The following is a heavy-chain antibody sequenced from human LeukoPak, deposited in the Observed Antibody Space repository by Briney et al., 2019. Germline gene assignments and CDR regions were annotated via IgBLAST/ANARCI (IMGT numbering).Heavy chain of an antibody. CDR3: ARDKVEGYDILTGYYNPYYFDY. V-gene: IGHV4-34*01. D-gene: IGHD3-9*01. Sequence: SETLSLTCAVYGGSFSGYYWSWIRQPPGKGLEWIGEINHSGSTNYNPSLKSRVTMSVDTSKNQFSLKLSSVTAADTAVYYCARDKVEGYDILTGYYNPYYFDYWGQGTLVTVSS. CDR2: INHSGST. J-gene: IGHJ4*02. CDR1: GGSFSGYY.